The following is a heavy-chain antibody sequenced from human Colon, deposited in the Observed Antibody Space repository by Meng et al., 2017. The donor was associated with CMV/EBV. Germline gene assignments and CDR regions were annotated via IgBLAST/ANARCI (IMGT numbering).Heavy chain of an antibody. CDR3: TRTGTAEDTSHVLRFLEWLTEYYFDY. CDR1: GFTFGDYA. Sequence: GGSLRLSCTASGFTFGDYAMSWVRPAPGKGLEWVGCIRSKADGGTTEYAASVKGRFTISRDDSKSIAYLQMNSLKTEDTAVYYCTRTGTAEDTSHVLRFLEWLTEYYFDYWGQGTLVTVSS. V-gene: IGHV3-49*04. D-gene: IGHD3-3*01. CDR2: IRSKADGGTT. J-gene: IGHJ4*02.